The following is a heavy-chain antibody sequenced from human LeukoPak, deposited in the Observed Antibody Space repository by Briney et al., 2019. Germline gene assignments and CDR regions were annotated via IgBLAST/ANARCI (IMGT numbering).Heavy chain of an antibody. J-gene: IGHJ4*02. CDR3: ARDTPQHLKRFDY. Sequence: GASVKVSCKASGYTLDRFGISWGRQAPGLGLEWVGWINPYNGKTIFGEKFQGRVTFTTDTSTSTVYMEMTSLRSDDTAVYFCARDTPQHLKRFDYWGQGTLVTVSS. D-gene: IGHD6-13*01. CDR1: GYTLDRFG. CDR2: INPYNGKT. V-gene: IGHV1-18*01.